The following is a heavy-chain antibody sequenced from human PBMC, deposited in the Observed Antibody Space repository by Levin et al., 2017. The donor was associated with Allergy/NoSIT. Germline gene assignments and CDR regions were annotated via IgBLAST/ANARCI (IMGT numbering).Heavy chain of an antibody. D-gene: IGHD2-15*01. CDR2: ISGSGGST. CDR1: GFTFSTFG. V-gene: IGHV3-23*01. CDR3: AKDGNMDSWPEEIDY. J-gene: IGHJ4*02. Sequence: QPGGSLRLSCAASGFTFSTFGMDWVRQAPGKGLEWVSAISGSGGSTYYADSVKGRFTISRDNSKNTLYLQMNSLRAEDTAVYYCAKDGNMDSWPEEIDYWGQGTLVTVSS.